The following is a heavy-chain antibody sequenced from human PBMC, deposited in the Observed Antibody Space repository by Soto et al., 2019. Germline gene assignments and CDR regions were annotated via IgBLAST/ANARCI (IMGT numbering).Heavy chain of an antibody. V-gene: IGHV3-13*05. CDR3: ARTDRDFYGLDV. CDR2: ISAAGDP. J-gene: IGHJ6*02. Sequence: EVQLVESGGGLVQPGGSLRLSCEASGFTFRNYDMHWVRQGTGKGLEWVSGISAAGDPDYADSVDGRFTISRENAQHSFFLQMTSLRVGDTAVYYCARTDRDFYGLDVWGQGTTVIVSS. CDR1: GFTFRNYD.